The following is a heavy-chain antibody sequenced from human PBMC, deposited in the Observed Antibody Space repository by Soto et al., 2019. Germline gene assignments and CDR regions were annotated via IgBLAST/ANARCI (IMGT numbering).Heavy chain of an antibody. D-gene: IGHD3-9*01. V-gene: IGHV3-23*01. J-gene: IGHJ4*02. CDR3: AKGDYDILTGYYEEYYFDY. CDR2: ISGSGGST. CDR1: GFTFSSYA. Sequence: EVQLLESGGGLVQPGGSLRLSCAASGFTFSSYAMSWVRQAPGKGLEWVSAISGSGGSTYYADSVKGRLTISRDNSKNTLYLQMNSLTAEHTAVYYCAKGDYDILTGYYEEYYFDYWGQGTLVTVSS.